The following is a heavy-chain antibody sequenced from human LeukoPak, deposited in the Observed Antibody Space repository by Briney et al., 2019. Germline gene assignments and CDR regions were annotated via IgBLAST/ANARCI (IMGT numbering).Heavy chain of an antibody. V-gene: IGHV3-15*01. CDR2: IRSKTDGGTT. D-gene: IGHD6-19*01. CDR1: GFTLKNAW. J-gene: IGHJ4*02. CDR3: ATGTEQQWLSLDY. Sequence: GGSLRLSCVASGFTLKNAWMNWVRQAPGKGLEWVGRIRSKTDGGTTDYAAPVKGRFTISRDDSKNTLYLQMDSLKTEDTAVYFCATGTEQQWLSLDYWGQGTLVTVSS.